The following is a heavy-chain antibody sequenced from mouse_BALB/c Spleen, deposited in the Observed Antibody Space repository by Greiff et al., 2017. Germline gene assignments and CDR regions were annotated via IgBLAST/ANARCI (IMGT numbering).Heavy chain of an antibody. V-gene: IGHV5-12-1*01. CDR2: ISSGGGST. J-gene: IGHJ2*01. CDR1: GFAFSSYD. Sequence: EVMLVESGGGLVKPGGSLKLSCAASGFAFSSYDMSWVRQTPEKRLEWVAYISSGGGSTYYPDTVKGRFTISRDNAKNTLYLQMSSLKSEDTAMYYCASHYYGSSFDYWGQGTTLTVSS. D-gene: IGHD1-1*01. CDR3: ASHYYGSSFDY.